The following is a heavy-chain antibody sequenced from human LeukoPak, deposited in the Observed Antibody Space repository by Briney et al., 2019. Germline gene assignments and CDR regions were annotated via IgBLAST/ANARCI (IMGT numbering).Heavy chain of an antibody. CDR2: IYSSGST. V-gene: IGHV4-4*07. CDR1: GGSISSYY. J-gene: IGHJ5*02. D-gene: IGHD3-22*01. Sequence: SEALSLTCTVSGGSISSYYWSWIRQPAGKGLEWIGRIYSSGSTNYNPSLKSRVTMSVDTSKNQFSLKLSSVTAADTAVYYCARDFSYDSSDYPPWGPGTLVTVSS. CDR3: ARDFSYDSSDYPP.